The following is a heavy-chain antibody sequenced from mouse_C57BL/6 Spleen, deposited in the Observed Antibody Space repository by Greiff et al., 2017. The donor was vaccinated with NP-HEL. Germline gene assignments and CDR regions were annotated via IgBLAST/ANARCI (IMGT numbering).Heavy chain of an antibody. D-gene: IGHD1-1*01. CDR1: GYTFTTYP. Sequence: QVQLKESGAELVKPGASVKMSCKASGYTFTTYPIEWMKQNHGKSLEWIGNFHPYNDDTKYNEKFKGKATLTVEKSSSTDYLELSRLTSDDSAVYYCARGYGSSYWYFDVWGTGTTVTVSS. J-gene: IGHJ1*03. CDR3: ARGYGSSYWYFDV. V-gene: IGHV1-47*01. CDR2: FHPYNDDT.